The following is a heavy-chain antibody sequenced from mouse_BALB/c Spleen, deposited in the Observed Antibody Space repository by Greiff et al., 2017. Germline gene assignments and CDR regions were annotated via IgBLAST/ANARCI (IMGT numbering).Heavy chain of an antibody. J-gene: IGHJ3*01. CDR1: GYSITSGYY. Sequence: EVQRVESGPGLVKPSQSLSLTCSVTGYSITSGYYWNWIRQFPGNKLEWMGYISYDGSNNYNPSLKNRISITRDTSKNQFFLKLNSVTTEDTATYYCARVYGNYGGWFAYWGQGTLVTVSA. D-gene: IGHD2-1*01. V-gene: IGHV3-6*02. CDR2: ISYDGSN. CDR3: ARVYGNYGGWFAY.